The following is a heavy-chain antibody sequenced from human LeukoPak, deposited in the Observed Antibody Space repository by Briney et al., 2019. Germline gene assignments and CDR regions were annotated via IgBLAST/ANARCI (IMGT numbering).Heavy chain of an antibody. Sequence: KAGGSLRLSCAASGFTFSSYSMNWVRQAPGKGLEWVSSISSSSIYIYYADSLRGRFTISRDNAKNSLYLQMNSLRAEDTAVYYCARGRDGYNLVDAFDIWGQGIMVTVSS. CDR1: GFTFSSYS. D-gene: IGHD5-24*01. J-gene: IGHJ3*02. CDR3: ARGRDGYNLVDAFDI. CDR2: ISSSSIYI. V-gene: IGHV3-21*01.